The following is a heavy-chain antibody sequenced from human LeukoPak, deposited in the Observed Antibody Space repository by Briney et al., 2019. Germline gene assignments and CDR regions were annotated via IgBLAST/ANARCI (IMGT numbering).Heavy chain of an antibody. CDR3: AREVVGAGEFYNWFDP. J-gene: IGHJ5*02. CDR2: IYYSGST. CDR1: GGSFSGYY. V-gene: IGHV4-31*11. Sequence: PSETLSLTCAVYGGSFSGYYWSWIRQHPGKGLEWIGYIYYSGSTYYNPSLKSRVTISVDTSKNQFSLKLSSVIAAGTAVYYCAREVVGAGEFYNWFDPWGQGTLVTVSS. D-gene: IGHD3-10*01.